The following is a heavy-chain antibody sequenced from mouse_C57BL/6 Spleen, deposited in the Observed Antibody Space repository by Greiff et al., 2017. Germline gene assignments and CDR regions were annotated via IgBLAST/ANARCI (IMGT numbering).Heavy chain of an antibody. D-gene: IGHD1-1*01. CDR3: ARGYYGSSLFDY. Sequence: VQLKESGGGLVKPGGSLKLSCAASGFTFSDYGMHWVRQAPEKGLEWVAYISSGSSTIYYADTVKCRFTISRDNAKNTLFLQMTSLRSEDTAMYYCARGYYGSSLFDYWGQGTTLTVSS. J-gene: IGHJ2*01. CDR1: GFTFSDYG. CDR2: ISSGSSTI. V-gene: IGHV5-17*01.